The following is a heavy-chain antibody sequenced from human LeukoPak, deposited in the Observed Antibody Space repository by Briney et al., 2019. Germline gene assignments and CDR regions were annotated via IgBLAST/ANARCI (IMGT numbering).Heavy chain of an antibody. V-gene: IGHV1-2*02. CDR1: GYTFTGNY. CDR2: INPNSGGT. J-gene: IGHJ5*02. Sequence: ASVKVSCKASGYTFTGNYMHWVRQAPGQGLEWMGWINPNSGGTNYAQKFQGRVTMTRDTSISTAYMELSRLRSDDTAVYYCARAYYDFWSGQTPPFDPWGQGTLVTVSS. CDR3: ARAYYDFWSGQTPPFDP. D-gene: IGHD3-3*01.